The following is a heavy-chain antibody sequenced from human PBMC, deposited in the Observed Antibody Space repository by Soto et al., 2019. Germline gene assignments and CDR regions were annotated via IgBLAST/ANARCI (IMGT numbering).Heavy chain of an antibody. V-gene: IGHV3-23*01. CDR1: GFTFSSYA. J-gene: IGHJ4*02. D-gene: IGHD6-19*01. CDR3: ASRTSGWYFDY. CDR2: ISGSGGST. Sequence: EVQLLESGGGLVQPGGSLRLSCTASGFTFSSYAMNWVRQAPGKGLECVSVISGSGGSTYYADSVKGRFTISRDNSKNKLYLQMNSLRAEDTAIYYCASRTSGWYFDYWGQGTLVTVSS.